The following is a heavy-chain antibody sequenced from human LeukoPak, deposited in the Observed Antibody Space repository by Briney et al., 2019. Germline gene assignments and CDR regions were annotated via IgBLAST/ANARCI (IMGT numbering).Heavy chain of an antibody. V-gene: IGHV3-11*06. J-gene: IGHJ4*02. CDR3: ARDHNYAFDN. Sequence: GGSLRLSCAASGFPFNEYSMNWVRQAPGKGLEWISYIGISSGNTKYADSVKGRFTIPGDNAKKSLYLQMNSLRVEDTAVYYCARDHNYAFDNWGQGTLVTVSS. CDR2: IGISSGNT. CDR1: GFPFNEYS. D-gene: IGHD1-1*01.